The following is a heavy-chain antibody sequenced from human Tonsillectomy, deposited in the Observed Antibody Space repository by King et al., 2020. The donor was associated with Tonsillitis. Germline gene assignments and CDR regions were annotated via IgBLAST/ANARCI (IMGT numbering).Heavy chain of an antibody. Sequence: VQLVESGGGVVQPGGSLRLSCAASGFTFSSYGMHWVRQAPGKGLEWVAFIRYDGSNKDHADSLKGRFTISRDNSKNTVYLQMNSLRPEDTAVYYCAKSIAVARSGSSDYWGQGTLVTVSS. D-gene: IGHD6-19*01. CDR3: AKSIAVARSGSSDY. CDR1: GFTFSSYG. J-gene: IGHJ4*02. V-gene: IGHV3-30*02. CDR2: IRYDGSNK.